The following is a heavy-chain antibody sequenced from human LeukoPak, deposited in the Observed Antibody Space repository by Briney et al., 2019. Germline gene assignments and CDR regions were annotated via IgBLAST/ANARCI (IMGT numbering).Heavy chain of an antibody. J-gene: IGHJ4*02. D-gene: IGHD3-22*01. CDR3: ARISRVDYYGSSGYYPDY. CDR2: IYPGDSDT. V-gene: IGHV5-51*01. Sequence: GESLKISCKGSGYSFTSYWIGWVRQMPGKGLVWMGIIYPGDSDTRYSLSIQGQVTISADKYISTAYLQWSSLKASEPEIYYYARISRVDYYGSSGYYPDYWRQATLVTASP. CDR1: GYSFTSYW.